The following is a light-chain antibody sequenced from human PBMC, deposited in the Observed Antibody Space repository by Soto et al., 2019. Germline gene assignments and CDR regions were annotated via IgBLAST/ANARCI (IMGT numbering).Light chain of an antibody. J-gene: IGKJ1*01. CDR2: YAS. V-gene: IGKV1-27*01. CDR3: LKHTKDAPVT. CDR1: QDISQY. Sequence: DIQMTQSPSSLSASVGDRVTLTCRASQDISQYLAWYQQRPGKVPKLLIYYASTLQSGVPSRFSGSGSGTEFTLTISSLQTEDVATYYCLKHTKDAPVTFGQGTQVEI.